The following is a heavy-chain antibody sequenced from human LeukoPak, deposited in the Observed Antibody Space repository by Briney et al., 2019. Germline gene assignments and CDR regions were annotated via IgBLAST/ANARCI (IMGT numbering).Heavy chain of an antibody. CDR3: AIHNYYDSSGPSPQSLDY. D-gene: IGHD3-22*01. CDR2: IYSGGST. J-gene: IGHJ4*02. Sequence: PGGSLILSCAASGFTVSSNYMSWVRQAPGKGLEWVSVIYSGGSTYYADSVKGRFTISRDNSKNTLYLQMNSLRAEDTAVYYCAIHNYYDSSGPSPQSLDYWGQGTLVTVSS. CDR1: GFTVSSNY. V-gene: IGHV3-53*01.